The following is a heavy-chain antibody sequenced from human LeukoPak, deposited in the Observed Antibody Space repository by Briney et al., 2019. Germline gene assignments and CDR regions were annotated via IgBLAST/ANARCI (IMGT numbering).Heavy chain of an antibody. V-gene: IGHV3-48*03. J-gene: IGHJ4*02. CDR1: GFTFSSYE. D-gene: IGHD6-13*01. CDR2: LSSSDETI. CDR3: ARAAAAAGRFFDY. Sequence: GGSLRLSCAASGFTFSSYEMSWVRQAPGKGLEWVSYLSSSDETIYYADSVKGRFTGSRDNGKNSLYLQVNTLRAEDTAVYYCARAAAAAGRFFDYWGQGTLVTVSS.